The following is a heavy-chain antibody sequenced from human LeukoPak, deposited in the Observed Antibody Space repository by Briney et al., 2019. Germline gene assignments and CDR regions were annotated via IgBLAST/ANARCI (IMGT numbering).Heavy chain of an antibody. CDR3: ARDTAAGRFDY. D-gene: IGHD6-13*01. J-gene: IGHJ4*02. CDR1: GGSISSYY. V-gene: IGHV4-59*01. Sequence: SETLSLTCTVSGGSISSYYWSWIRQPPGKGLEWIGYIYYSGSTNYNPSLKSRVTISVDTSQNQFSLKLSSVTAADTAVYYCARDTAAGRFDYWGQGTLVTVSS. CDR2: IYYSGST.